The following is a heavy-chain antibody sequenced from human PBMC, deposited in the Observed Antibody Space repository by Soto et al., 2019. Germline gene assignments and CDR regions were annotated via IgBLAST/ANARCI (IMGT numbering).Heavy chain of an antibody. CDR2: ISGSGGST. V-gene: IGHV3-23*01. CDR1: GFTFSSYA. J-gene: IGHJ4*02. D-gene: IGHD3-22*01. Sequence: EVQLLESGGGLVQPGGSLRLSCAASGFTFSSYAMSWVRQAPGKGLEWVSAISGSGGSTYYADSVKGRVTISRDNSKNTLYLQMNSLRAEDTAVYYCAKDSQSYYDSSGWGEDYFDYWGQGTLVTVSS. CDR3: AKDSQSYYDSSGWGEDYFDY.